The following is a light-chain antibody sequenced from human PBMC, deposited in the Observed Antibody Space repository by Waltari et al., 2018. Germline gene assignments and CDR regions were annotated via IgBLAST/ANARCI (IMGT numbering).Light chain of an antibody. V-gene: IGLV1-47*01. CDR3: ASWDDNLSGSL. CDR2: RND. CDR1: DPHLGANY. Sequence: QSVLTHPPSASGTPGQTVPISCSGSDPHLGANYDSWFQQLPETAPKLLIYRNDQRPSGVPDRFSGSKSVTSASLAISGLRSEDEASYYCASWDDNLSGSLFGGGTKLTVL. J-gene: IGLJ2*01.